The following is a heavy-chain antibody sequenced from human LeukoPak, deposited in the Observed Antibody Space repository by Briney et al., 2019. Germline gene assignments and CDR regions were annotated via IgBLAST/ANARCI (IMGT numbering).Heavy chain of an antibody. CDR1: GFTFSNYA. D-gene: IGHD6-19*01. Sequence: GRSLRLSCVVSGFTFSNYAMHWVRQAPGKGLEWVAGVSYDGIKKYYADSVKGRFTISRDNSKNTLYLQMNSLRADDTALYYCASDSYSSGWYSWFDPWGQGTLVTVSS. V-gene: IGHV3-30*04. J-gene: IGHJ5*02. CDR2: VSYDGIKK. CDR3: ASDSYSSGWYSWFDP.